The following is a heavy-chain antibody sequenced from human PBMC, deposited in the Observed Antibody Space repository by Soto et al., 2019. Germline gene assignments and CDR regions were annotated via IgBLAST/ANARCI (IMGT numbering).Heavy chain of an antibody. V-gene: IGHV3-21*01. CDR1: GFTFSSYT. J-gene: IGHJ4*02. D-gene: IGHD1-26*01. CDR3: ARDLGPTWDRPLDY. Sequence: EVQLVESGGGLVKPGGSLRLSCAASGFTFSSYTMNWVRQAPGKGPEWVSSISSSSIYIYYADSVKGRFTIFRDNAKNSLYLQMNRLRAEDTAVYYCARDLGPTWDRPLDYWGQGTLVTVSS. CDR2: ISSSSIYI.